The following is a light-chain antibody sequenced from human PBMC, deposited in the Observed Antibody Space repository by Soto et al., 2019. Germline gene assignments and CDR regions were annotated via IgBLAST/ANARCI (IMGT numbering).Light chain of an antibody. CDR2: DAS. CDR1: KSVSSY. J-gene: IGKJ2*02. CDR3: QQRSNWPPRGT. V-gene: IGKV3-11*01. Sequence: EIVLTQSPATLSLSPGERATLSCRPIKSVSSYLAGYQQKPGQAPRLLIYDASNRATGIPARFSGSGSGTDFTLTISSLEPEDFAVYYCQQRSNWPPRGTFGQGTKLEIK.